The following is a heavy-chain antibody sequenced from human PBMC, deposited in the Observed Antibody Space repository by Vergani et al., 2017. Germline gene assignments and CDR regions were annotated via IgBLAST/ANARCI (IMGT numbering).Heavy chain of an antibody. J-gene: IGHJ4*02. CDR3: AGGDVLMVYAMPFADY. Sequence: EVQLVESGGGLVKPGGSPRLSCAASGFTFSSYSMNWVRQAPGKGLEWVSSISSSSSYIYYADSVKGRFTIFRDNAKNSLYLQMNSLRAEDTAVYYCAGGDVLMVYAMPFADYWGQGTLVTVSS. CDR2: ISSSSSYI. D-gene: IGHD2-8*01. V-gene: IGHV3-21*01. CDR1: GFTFSSYS.